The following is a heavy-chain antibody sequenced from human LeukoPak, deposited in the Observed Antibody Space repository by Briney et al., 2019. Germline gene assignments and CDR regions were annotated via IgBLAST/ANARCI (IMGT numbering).Heavy chain of an antibody. V-gene: IGHV3-21*01. CDR1: GFTFSSYS. D-gene: IGHD3-22*01. Sequence: PGGSLRLSCAASGFTFSSYSMNWVRQAPGKGLEWVSSISSSSSYIYYADSVKGRFTISRENAKNSLYLQMNSLRAEDTAVYYCARDSGTNNRITMIVVVIGAFDIWGQGTMVTVSS. CDR3: ARDSGTNNRITMIVVVIGAFDI. CDR2: ISSSSSYI. J-gene: IGHJ3*02.